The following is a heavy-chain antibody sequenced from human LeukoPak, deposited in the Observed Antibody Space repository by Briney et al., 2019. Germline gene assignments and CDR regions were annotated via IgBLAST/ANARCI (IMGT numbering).Heavy chain of an antibody. J-gene: IGHJ4*02. CDR1: GGSISSSSYY. Sequence: SETLSLTCTVSGGSISSSSYYWGWIRQPPGKGLEWIGSIYYSERTYYNPSLKSRVTISVDTSKNQFSLKLSSVTAADTAVYYCAIYYYGSGSPFDYWGQGTLVTVSS. V-gene: IGHV4-39*01. D-gene: IGHD3-10*01. CDR2: IYYSERT. CDR3: AIYYYGSGSPFDY.